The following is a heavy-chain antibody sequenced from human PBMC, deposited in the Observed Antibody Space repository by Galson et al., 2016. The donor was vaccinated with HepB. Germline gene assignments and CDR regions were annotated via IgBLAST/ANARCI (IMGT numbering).Heavy chain of an antibody. Sequence: SLRLSCAASGFTFGSYWMSWVRQAPGKGLELVAVISYDGSNKYYADSVKGRFTISRDNSKNTLYLQMNSLRADDMAVYYCAKGPTSYFYGMDVWGQGTTVTVSS. CDR1: GFTFGSYW. CDR3: AKGPTSYFYGMDV. CDR2: ISYDGSNK. V-gene: IGHV3-30*18. J-gene: IGHJ6*02.